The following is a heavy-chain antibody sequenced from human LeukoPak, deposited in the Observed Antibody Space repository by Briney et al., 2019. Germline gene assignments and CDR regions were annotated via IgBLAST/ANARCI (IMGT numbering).Heavy chain of an antibody. CDR1: GFTFSNFG. D-gene: IGHD2-8*01. CDR3: VGDPTTNRYQYFEY. CDR2: MDRHTDI. J-gene: IGHJ4*02. V-gene: IGHV3-69-1*01. Sequence: GGSLGLSCTASGFTFSNFGVNWVRQAPGKGLEWVSCMDRHTDIYYANSVRGRFTLSSDNAKNSVFLQMDRLTVEDTAVYYCVGDPTTNRYQYFEYWGQGALVTVSS.